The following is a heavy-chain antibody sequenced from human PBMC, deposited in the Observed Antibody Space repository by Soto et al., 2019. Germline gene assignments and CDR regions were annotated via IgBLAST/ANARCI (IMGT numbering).Heavy chain of an antibody. CDR3: GRVSGDGDDMDV. V-gene: IGHV5-51*01. CDR2: IHPRDSDV. Sequence: GESLKSSCKASGYSFTDYWMGWVLQMPCNGLEWLGIIHPRDSDVRYNSSLKGQVTMSADKSISTAYLQWSSLKASDSAKYFCGRVSGDGDDMDVWGQGTTVTVSS. CDR1: GYSFTDYW. J-gene: IGHJ6*02. D-gene: IGHD3-10*02.